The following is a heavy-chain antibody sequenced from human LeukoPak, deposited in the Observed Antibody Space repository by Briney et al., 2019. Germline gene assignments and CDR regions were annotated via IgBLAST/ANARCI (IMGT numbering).Heavy chain of an antibody. J-gene: IGHJ4*02. CDR3: ARRIVSGYDFDY. V-gene: IGHV4-39*01. D-gene: IGHD5-12*01. CDR1: GGSISSSSYY. CDR2: IYYSGST. Sequence: SETLSLTCTVSGGSISSSSYYWGWIRQPPGKGLEWIGSIYYSGSTYYNPSLKSRVTISVDTSKNQFSLKLSSVTAADTAVYYCARRIVSGYDFDYWGQGTLVTVSS.